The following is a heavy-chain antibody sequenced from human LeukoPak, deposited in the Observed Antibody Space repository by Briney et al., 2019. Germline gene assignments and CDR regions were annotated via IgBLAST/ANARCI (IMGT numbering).Heavy chain of an antibody. CDR1: GGSISSSSYY. CDR2: IYYSGST. Sequence: SETLSLTCTVSGGSISSSSYYWGWIRQPPGKGLEWIGSIYYSGSTYYNPSLKSRVTISVDTSKNQFSLMLSSVTAADTAVYYCARDAMIVVVPKGPYYYYGMDVWGQGATVTVSS. V-gene: IGHV4-39*01. D-gene: IGHD3-22*01. CDR3: ARDAMIVVVPKGPYYYYGMDV. J-gene: IGHJ6*02.